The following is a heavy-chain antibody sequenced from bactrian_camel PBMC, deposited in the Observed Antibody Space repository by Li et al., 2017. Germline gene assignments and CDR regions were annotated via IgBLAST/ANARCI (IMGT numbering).Heavy chain of an antibody. V-gene: IGHV3S63*01. Sequence: HVQLVESGGGSVQSGGSLRLSCPASGYRDYSMGWFRQAPGKEREGVAVLYMFSDSTYYADSVQGRFTVSRDNAKMTVYLQLNSLKTDDTAMYYCARAFRDYEAVDDFGYWGQGTQVTVS. D-gene: IGHD4*01. CDR1: GYRDYS. J-gene: IGHJ6*01. CDR3: ARAFRDYEAVDDFGY. CDR2: LYMFSDST.